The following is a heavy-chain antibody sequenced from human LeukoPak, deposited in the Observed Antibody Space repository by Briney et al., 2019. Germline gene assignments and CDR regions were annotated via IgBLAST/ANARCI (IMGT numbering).Heavy chain of an antibody. CDR2: INWNGGST. Sequence: GGSLRLSCAGSGFTFDDYGMSWVRQAPGKGLEWVSGINWNGGSTGYADSVKGRFTISRDNAKNSLYLQMNSLRAEDTALYYCARDGYYYDSSGQHSSYYFDYWGQGTLVTVSS. J-gene: IGHJ4*02. V-gene: IGHV3-20*04. CDR1: GFTFDDYG. D-gene: IGHD3-22*01. CDR3: ARDGYYYDSSGQHSSYYFDY.